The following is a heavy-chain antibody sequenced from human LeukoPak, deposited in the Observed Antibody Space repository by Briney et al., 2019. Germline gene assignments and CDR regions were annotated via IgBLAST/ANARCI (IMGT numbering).Heavy chain of an antibody. D-gene: IGHD6-6*01. CDR1: GFTFSSYG. CDR3: AKGLAGSSKTGIDY. V-gene: IGHV3-30*18. J-gene: IGHJ4*02. Sequence: RGSLRLSCAASGFTFSSYGMHWVRQAPGKGLEWVAVISYDGSNKYYADSVKGRFTISRDNSKNTLYLQMNSLRAEDTAVYYCAKGLAGSSKTGIDYWGQGTLVTVSS. CDR2: ISYDGSNK.